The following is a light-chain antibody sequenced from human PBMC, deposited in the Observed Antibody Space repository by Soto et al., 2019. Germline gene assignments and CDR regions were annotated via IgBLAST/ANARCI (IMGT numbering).Light chain of an antibody. J-gene: IGLJ3*02. CDR2: DDN. CDR3: GTWDSRLSGV. V-gene: IGLV1-51*01. CDR1: SSNIGGNS. Sequence: QSVMTQPPSVSAAPGQKVTISCSGSSSNIGGNSVSWYQQLPGTAPKLLIYDDNKRPSGIPDRFSGSKSGTSATLGITGFQTGDEADYYCGTWDSRLSGVFGGGTKLTVL.